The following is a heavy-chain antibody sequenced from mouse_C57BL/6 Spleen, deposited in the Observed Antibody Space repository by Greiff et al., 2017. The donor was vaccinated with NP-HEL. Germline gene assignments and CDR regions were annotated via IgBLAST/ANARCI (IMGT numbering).Heavy chain of an antibody. CDR1: GFTFSDYG. CDR3: ARHGSYYFDY. D-gene: IGHD1-1*01. J-gene: IGHJ2*01. V-gene: IGHV5-17*01. CDR2: ISSGSSTI. Sequence: DVKLVESGGGLVKPGGSLKLSCAASGFTFSDYGMHWVRQAPEKGLEWVAYISSGSSTIYYADTVKGRFTISRDNAKNTLFLQMTSVRSEDKAMYYCARHGSYYFDYWGQGTTLTVSS.